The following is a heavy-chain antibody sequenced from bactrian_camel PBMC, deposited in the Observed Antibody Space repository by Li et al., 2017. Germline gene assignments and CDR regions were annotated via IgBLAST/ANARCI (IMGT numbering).Heavy chain of an antibody. CDR2: IRGNTDTT. D-gene: IGHD1*01. CDR1: GFPFRRAT. Sequence: VQLVESGGGEAQPGGSLKLSCAVSGFPFRRATIGWIRQRPGKELEWVSTIRGNTDTTRYADSVEGRFTTFRDETKDTLYLQMNSLKSEDTALYYCATQQFKLAWFDYWGQGTQVTVS. V-gene: IGHV3S42*01. J-gene: IGHJ4*01. CDR3: ATQQFKLAWFDY.